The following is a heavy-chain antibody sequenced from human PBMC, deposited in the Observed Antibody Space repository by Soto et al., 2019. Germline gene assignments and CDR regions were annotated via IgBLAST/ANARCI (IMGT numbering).Heavy chain of an antibody. CDR2: MYNTGST. J-gene: IGHJ6*02. V-gene: IGHV4-59*01. D-gene: IGHD3-10*01. CDR3: ARVKASYYGSGLGYYYGMDV. Sequence: PSETLSLTCTVSGGSISGYYWSWIRQPPGKGLEWIGHMYNTGSTVYNPSLKSRVTISVDTSKNQFSLKLSSVTAADTAVYYCARVKASYYGSGLGYYYGMDVWGQGTTVTVS. CDR1: GGSISGYY.